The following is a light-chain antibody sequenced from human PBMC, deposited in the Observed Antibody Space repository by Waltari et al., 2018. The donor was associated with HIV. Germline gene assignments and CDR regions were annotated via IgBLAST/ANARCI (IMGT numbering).Light chain of an antibody. V-gene: IGLV2-8*01. Sequence: QSALTQPPSASGSPGQSVTLSCTGTNSDIGTYDYVSWYQQHPGKAPKLVISEVTIRTPRVAVRYPVSRSGSATSPSVSVFEAEDGAVAYCNSFSNRDGFNVLFGGGTRLTVL. CDR3: NSFSNRDGFNVL. CDR1: NSDIGTYDY. CDR2: EVT. J-gene: IGLJ2*01.